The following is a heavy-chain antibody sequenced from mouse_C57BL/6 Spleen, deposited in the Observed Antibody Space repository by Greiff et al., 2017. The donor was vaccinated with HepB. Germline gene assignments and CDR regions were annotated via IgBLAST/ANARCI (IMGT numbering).Heavy chain of an antibody. J-gene: IGHJ1*03. CDR3: ARGWRVRYFDV. V-gene: IGHV1-81*01. Sequence: QVQLQQSGAELVRPGASVKLSCKASGYTFTSYGISWVKQRPGQGLEWIGEIYPRSGNTYYNEKFKGKATLTADKSSSTAYMELRSLTSEDSAVYSCARGWRVRYFDVWGTGTTVTVSS. D-gene: IGHD1-1*02. CDR2: IYPRSGNT. CDR1: GYTFTSYG.